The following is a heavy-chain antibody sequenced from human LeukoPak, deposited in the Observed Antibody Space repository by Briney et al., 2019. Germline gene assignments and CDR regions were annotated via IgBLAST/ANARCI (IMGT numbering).Heavy chain of an antibody. J-gene: IGHJ4*02. D-gene: IGHD5-18*01. CDR2: ILHDGSNK. CDR3: ATLSGDSHGYDY. V-gene: IGHV3-30*03. CDR1: GFTFSSYV. Sequence: GRALRLSCAAPGFTFSSYVMHWVRQAPGKGREWIEVILHDGSNKQYADSVTGRFTISRDNSKNALYLQINSLRAEDTAVYYCATLSGDSHGYDYWGRGTLVTVSS.